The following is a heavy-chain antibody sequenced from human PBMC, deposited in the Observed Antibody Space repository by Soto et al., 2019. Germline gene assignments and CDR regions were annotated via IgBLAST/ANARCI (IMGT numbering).Heavy chain of an antibody. J-gene: IGHJ6*03. V-gene: IGHV5-51*01. CDR1: GYSFTKYW. CDR2: IYPGDSDT. Sequence: GESLKISCKGSGYSFTKYWIGWVRQMPGKGLEWMGIIYPGDSDTRYSPSFQGQVTISADKSISTAYLQWGSLKASDTAMYYCARHTGEEGYCSSTRCSGVGYYMDVWGKGTTVTVSS. D-gene: IGHD2-2*01. CDR3: ARHTGEEGYCSSTRCSGVGYYMDV.